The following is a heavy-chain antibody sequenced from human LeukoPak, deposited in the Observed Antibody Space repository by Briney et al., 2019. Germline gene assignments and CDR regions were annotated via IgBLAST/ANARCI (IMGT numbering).Heavy chain of an antibody. D-gene: IGHD3-10*01. CDR1: GFTFSSYS. V-gene: IGHV3-21*01. CDR2: ISSSSSYI. J-gene: IGHJ4*02. CDR3: ARDLRFGELLRYFDY. Sequence: PGGSLRLSCAASGFTFSSYSMNWVRQAPGKGLEWVSSISSSSSYIYYADSVKGRFTISRDNAKNSLYLQMNSLRAEDTAVYYSARDLRFGELLRYFDYWGQGTLVTVSS.